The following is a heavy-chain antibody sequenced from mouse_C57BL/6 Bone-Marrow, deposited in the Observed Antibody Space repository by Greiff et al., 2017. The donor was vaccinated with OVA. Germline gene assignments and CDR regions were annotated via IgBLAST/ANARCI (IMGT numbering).Heavy chain of an antibody. CDR2: INYDGSST. V-gene: IGHV5-16*01. Sequence: EVKLMESEGGLVQPGSSMKLSCTASGFTFSDYYMAWVRQVPEKGLEWVANINYDGSSTYYLDSLKSRFIISRDNAKNILYLQMSSLKSEDTATYYGAGGGAYRAYFDYWGKGTTLTFSS. CDR3: AGGGAYRAYFDY. D-gene: IGHD2-10*01. J-gene: IGHJ2*01. CDR1: GFTFSDYY.